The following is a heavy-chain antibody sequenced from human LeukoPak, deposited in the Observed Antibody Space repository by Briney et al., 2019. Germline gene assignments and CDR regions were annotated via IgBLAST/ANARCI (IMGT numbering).Heavy chain of an antibody. D-gene: IGHD4-23*01. CDR3: ARDGDSTVDFDY. CDR1: GFTFSNYW. CDR2: SSSDGSST. V-gene: IGHV3-74*01. J-gene: IGHJ4*02. Sequence: PGGSLRLSCVASGFTFSNYWMHWVRQAPGKGLVWVSRSSSDGSSTVYADSVGGRFTISRDNAKNTLYLEMNSLRVEDTAVYYCARDGDSTVDFDYWGQGALVTVSP.